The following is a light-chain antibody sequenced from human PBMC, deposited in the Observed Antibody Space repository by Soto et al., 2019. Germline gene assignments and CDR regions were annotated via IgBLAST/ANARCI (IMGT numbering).Light chain of an antibody. Sequence: EIVLTQSPATLSLSPGERATLSCGASQSVSSGYLAWYQQKPGLAPRLLIFDASRRATGIPDRFSGSGSGTDFTLTISRLEPEDFAVYYCQRYGSSPQTFGQGTKVELK. J-gene: IGKJ1*01. CDR1: QSVSSGY. V-gene: IGKV3D-20*01. CDR2: DAS. CDR3: QRYGSSPQT.